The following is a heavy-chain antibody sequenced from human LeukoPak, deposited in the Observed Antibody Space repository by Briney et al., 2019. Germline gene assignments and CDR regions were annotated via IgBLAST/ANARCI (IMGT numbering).Heavy chain of an antibody. CDR2: ISYDGSNK. CDR3: AKDSYYGSGSYYKFDY. CDR1: GFTFSSYG. J-gene: IGHJ4*02. V-gene: IGHV3-30*18. D-gene: IGHD3-10*01. Sequence: PGGSLRLSCAASGFTFSSYGMHWVRQAPGKGLEWVAVISYDGSNKYYADSVKGRFTISRDNSKNTLYLQMNSLRAEDTAVYYCAKDSYYGSGSYYKFDYWGQGTLVTVSS.